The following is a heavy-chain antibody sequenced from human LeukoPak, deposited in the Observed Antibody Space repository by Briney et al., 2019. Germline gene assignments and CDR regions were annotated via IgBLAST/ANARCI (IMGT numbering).Heavy chain of an antibody. V-gene: IGHV3-48*01. D-gene: IGHD3-22*01. CDR3: ARGLGGYYDSSGY. J-gene: IGHJ4*02. CDR1: GFTFSSYS. Sequence: GGSLRLSCAASGFTFSSYSMNWVRQAPGKGLEWVSYISSSSSTIYYADSVKGRFTISRDNAKNSLYLQMNSLRAEDTAVYYCARGLGGYYDSSGYWGQGTLVTVSS. CDR2: ISSSSSTI.